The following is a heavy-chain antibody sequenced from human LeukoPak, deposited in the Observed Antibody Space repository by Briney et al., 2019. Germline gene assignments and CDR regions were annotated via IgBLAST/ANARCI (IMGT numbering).Heavy chain of an antibody. CDR2: IIPIFGTA. V-gene: IGHV1-69*13. CDR1: GYTFTSYG. CDR3: ARVGIAAAVVY. J-gene: IGHJ4*02. D-gene: IGHD6-13*01. Sequence: SVKVSCKASGYTFTSYGISWVRQAPGQGLEWMGGIIPIFGTANYAQKFQGRVTITADESTSTAYMELSSLRSEDTAVYYCARVGIAAAVVYWGQGTLVTVSS.